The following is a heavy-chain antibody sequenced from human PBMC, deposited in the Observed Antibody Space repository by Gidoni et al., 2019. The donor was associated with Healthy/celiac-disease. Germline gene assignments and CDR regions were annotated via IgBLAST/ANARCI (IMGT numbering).Heavy chain of an antibody. V-gene: IGHV2-5*01. D-gene: IGHD4-17*01. J-gene: IGHJ4*02. Sequence: QITLKESGPTLVKPTQTLTLTCTFSGFSLSTSGVGVGWIRQPPGKALEWLAPIYWNDDKLYSPSLKSRLTITKDTSKNQVVLTMTNMDPVDTATYYCAHRPGGDYGGNSGTFDYWGQGTLVTVSS. CDR1: GFSLSTSGVG. CDR3: AHRPGGDYGGNSGTFDY. CDR2: IYWNDDK.